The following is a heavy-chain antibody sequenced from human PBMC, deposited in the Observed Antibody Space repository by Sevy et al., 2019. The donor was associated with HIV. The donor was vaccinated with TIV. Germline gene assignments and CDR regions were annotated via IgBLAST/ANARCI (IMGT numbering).Heavy chain of an antibody. CDR1: GFTFSSYS. Sequence: GGSLRLSCAASGFTFSSYSMNWVRLAPGKGLEWVSSISSSSSYIYYADSVKGRFTISRDNAKNSLYLQMNSLRAEDTAVYYCASAWDSSAAFDIWGQGTMVTVSS. CDR3: ASAWDSSAAFDI. D-gene: IGHD3-22*01. V-gene: IGHV3-21*01. J-gene: IGHJ3*02. CDR2: ISSSSSYI.